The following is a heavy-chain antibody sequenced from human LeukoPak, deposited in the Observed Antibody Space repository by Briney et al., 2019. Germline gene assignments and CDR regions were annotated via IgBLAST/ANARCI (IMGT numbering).Heavy chain of an antibody. CDR1: GGSFSGYY. V-gene: IGHV4-34*01. D-gene: IGHD6-19*01. CDR3: ARGRIGSGWYNYYYYGMDV. CDR2: INHSGST. J-gene: IGHJ6*02. Sequence: PSETLSLTCAVYGGSFSGYYWSWIRQPPGKGLEWIGEINHSGSTNYNPSLKSRVTISVDTSKIQFSLKLSSVTAADTAVYYCARGRIGSGWYNYYYYGMDVWGQGTTVTVSS.